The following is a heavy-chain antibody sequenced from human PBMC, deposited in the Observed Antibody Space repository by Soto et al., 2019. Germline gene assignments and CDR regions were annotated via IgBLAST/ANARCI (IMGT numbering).Heavy chain of an antibody. CDR1: GYSISSSNF. CDR3: ARREIECSFDY. D-gene: IGHD3-10*02. V-gene: IGHV4-28*01. Sequence: QVQLQESGPGLVKPSDTLSLTCSVSGYSISSSNFWGWIRQHPGKGLEWIGYIYYSGTTYYNPSLTSLVTLSVDTSKNQFSLKLTSVTAVDTAVYYCARREIECSFDYWGQETLVTISS. CDR2: IYYSGTT. J-gene: IGHJ4*02.